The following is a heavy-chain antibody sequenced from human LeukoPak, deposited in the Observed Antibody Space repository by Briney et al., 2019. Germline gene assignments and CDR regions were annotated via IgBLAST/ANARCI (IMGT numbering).Heavy chain of an antibody. V-gene: IGHV4-59*08. CDR3: ATCAPNRYWLAP. CDR2: IDYSGYT. J-gene: IGHJ5*02. CDR1: NGSINNDY. Sequence: SETLSLTCNVSNGSINNDYWLWVRQPPGKGLEWIAYIDYSGYTDYNPSVKSRVTMSIDTSKSLFTLHLRSVSAADTAIYYCATCAPNRYWLAPWGQGILVTVSS.